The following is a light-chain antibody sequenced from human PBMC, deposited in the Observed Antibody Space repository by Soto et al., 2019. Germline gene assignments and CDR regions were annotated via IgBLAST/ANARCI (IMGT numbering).Light chain of an antibody. Sequence: QSALTQPASVSGSPGQSITISCTGTSSDVGGYNYVSWYQQHPGRAPKLMIYEVSNRPSGVSNRFSGSKSGNTVSLTISGLQAVDEADYYCSSYTSRTTLVFGTGTKLTVL. CDR1: SSDVGGYNY. J-gene: IGLJ1*01. CDR3: SSYTSRTTLV. V-gene: IGLV2-14*01. CDR2: EVS.